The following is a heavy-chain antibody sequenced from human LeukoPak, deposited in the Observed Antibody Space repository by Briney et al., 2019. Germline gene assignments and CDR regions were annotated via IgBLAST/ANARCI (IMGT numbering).Heavy chain of an antibody. D-gene: IGHD1-26*01. CDR3: TRESGAFSPFGF. CDR2: VHLSGAT. Sequence: SGTLSLTCAVSGGSITTTNWWSWVRQPPGKGLEWIGEVHLSGATNYNPSLESRVSMSIDKSKNHLSLEVTSVTAADTAIYYCTRESGAFSPFGFWDQGTLLTVSS. V-gene: IGHV4-4*02. CDR1: GGSITTTNW. J-gene: IGHJ4*02.